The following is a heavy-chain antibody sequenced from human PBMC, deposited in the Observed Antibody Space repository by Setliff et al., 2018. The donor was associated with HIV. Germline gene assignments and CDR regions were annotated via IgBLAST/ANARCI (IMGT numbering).Heavy chain of an antibody. CDR2: INPNTGDT. J-gene: IGHJ3*02. CDR3: AREYDVLTGYYISAFDI. D-gene: IGHD3-9*01. CDR1: GYTFTGYF. V-gene: IGHV1-2*06. Sequence: GASVKVSCKASGYTFTGYFIHWVRQAPGQGLEWMGRINPNTGDTNYAQKFQDRVTMTRDTSINTAYMELSRLRSDDTAVSYCAREYDVLTGYYISAFDIWCQGTMVTVSS.